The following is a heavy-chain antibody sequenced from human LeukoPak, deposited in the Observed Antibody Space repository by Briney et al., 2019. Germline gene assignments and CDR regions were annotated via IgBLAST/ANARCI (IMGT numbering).Heavy chain of an antibody. D-gene: IGHD3/OR15-3a*01. CDR2: IYYTGNT. J-gene: IGHJ4*02. CDR3: ARQTGSGLFILP. V-gene: IGHV4-39*01. CDR1: GVSISSSYSY. Sequence: PWETLSLTCTVSGVSISSSYSYWGWIRQPPGMGLEWIGSIYYTGNTYHNASLKSQVSISIDTSKNQFSLKLTSVTAADTAVYYCARQTGSGLFILPGGQGTLVTVSS.